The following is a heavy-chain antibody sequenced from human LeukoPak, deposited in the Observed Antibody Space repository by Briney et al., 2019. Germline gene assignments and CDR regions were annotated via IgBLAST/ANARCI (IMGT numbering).Heavy chain of an antibody. D-gene: IGHD3-3*01. CDR2: IKQDGSEK. Sequence: PGGSLRLSCAASGFTFSSYWMSWVRQAPGKGLEWAANIKQDGSEKYYVDSVKGRFTISRDNAKNSLYLQMNSLRAEDTAVYYCASTTYYDFWSGYPYYMDIWGKGTTVTVSS. V-gene: IGHV3-7*01. J-gene: IGHJ6*03. CDR3: ASTTYYDFWSGYPYYMDI. CDR1: GFTFSSYW.